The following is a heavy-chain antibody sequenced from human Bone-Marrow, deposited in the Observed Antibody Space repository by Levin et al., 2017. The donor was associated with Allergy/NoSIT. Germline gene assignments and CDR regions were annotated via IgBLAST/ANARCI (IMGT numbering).Heavy chain of an antibody. D-gene: IGHD6-19*01. CDR2: INPKSGGI. CDR1: GYSFTDYF. V-gene: IGHV1-2*02. J-gene: IGHJ4*02. CDR3: ARGRTVAGAPTYYFDY. Sequence: ASVKVSCKASGYSFTDYFLYWVRQAPGQGLEWMGWINPKSGGIKYAQRFQGRVTMTRDTSINIAYMELSGLTSDDTALYYCARGRTVAGAPTYYFDYWGQGTLVTVSS.